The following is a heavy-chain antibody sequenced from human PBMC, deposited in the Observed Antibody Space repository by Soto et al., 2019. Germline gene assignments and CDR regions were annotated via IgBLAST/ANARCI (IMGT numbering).Heavy chain of an antibody. Sequence: QVQLVQSGAEVKKPGSSVNVSCKASGGTFSSYTISWVRQAPGQGLEWMGRIIPILGIANYAQKFQGRVTITADKSTSTAYMELSSLRSEDTAVYYCAGIAAAGYYFDYWGQGTLVTVSS. V-gene: IGHV1-69*02. D-gene: IGHD6-13*01. CDR3: AGIAAAGYYFDY. CDR1: GGTFSSYT. J-gene: IGHJ4*02. CDR2: IIPILGIA.